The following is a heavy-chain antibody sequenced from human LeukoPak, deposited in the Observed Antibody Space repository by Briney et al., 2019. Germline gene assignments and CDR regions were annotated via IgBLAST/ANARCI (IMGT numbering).Heavy chain of an antibody. CDR1: GFTFSNAW. D-gene: IGHD1-26*01. CDR2: IKSKTDGGTT. Sequence: GGSLRLSCAASGFTFSNAWMSWVRQAPGKGLEWVGRIKSKTDGGTTDYAAPVKGRFTISRDDSKNTLYLQMNSLKTEDTAVYYCTTDFRKYSAQPEIVGASPDAFDIWGQGTMVTVSS. J-gene: IGHJ3*02. V-gene: IGHV3-15*01. CDR3: TTDFRKYSAQPEIVGASPDAFDI.